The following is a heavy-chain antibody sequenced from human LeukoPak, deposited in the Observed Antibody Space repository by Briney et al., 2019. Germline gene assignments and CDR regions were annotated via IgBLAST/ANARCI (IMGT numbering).Heavy chain of an antibody. CDR2: IKPEGSEK. D-gene: IGHD6-25*01. CDR3: TRNRGLDV. J-gene: IGHJ6*02. Sequence: GGSLRLPCAASGFTFSSFWMSWVRQAPGKGLEWVANIKPEGSEKYYVDSVKGRFTISRDNAKNSLYLQMNSLRAEDTAVYYCTRNRGLDVWGQGTTVTVSS. CDR1: GFTFSSFW. V-gene: IGHV3-7*01.